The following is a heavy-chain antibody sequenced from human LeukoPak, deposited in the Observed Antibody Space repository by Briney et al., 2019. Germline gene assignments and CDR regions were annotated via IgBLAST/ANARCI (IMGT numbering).Heavy chain of an antibody. V-gene: IGHV1-2*02. CDR1: GYTFTGYY. Sequence: GASVKVSCKASGYTFTGYYMHWVRQAPGQGLEWMGWINPNSGGTNYAQKFQGRVTMTRDTSISTAYMELSRLRSDDTAVYYCARVLAATPADPFDYWGQGTLVTVSS. CDR3: ARVLAATPADPFDY. J-gene: IGHJ4*02. CDR2: INPNSGGT. D-gene: IGHD2-15*01.